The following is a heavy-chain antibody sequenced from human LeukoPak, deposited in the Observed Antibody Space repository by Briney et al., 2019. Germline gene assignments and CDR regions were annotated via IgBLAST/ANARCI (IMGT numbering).Heavy chain of an antibody. D-gene: IGHD3-3*01. J-gene: IGHJ6*02. Sequence: GGSLRLSCAASGFTFSTYEMNWVRQAPGKGLEWASSISSSSYIYYADSVKGRFTISRDNAKNSLYLQMNSLRAEDTAVYYCARDRSSGDFWSGYQYYYGMDVWGQGTTVTVSS. CDR1: GFTFSTYE. CDR3: ARDRSSGDFWSGYQYYYGMDV. CDR2: ISSSSYI. V-gene: IGHV3-21*01.